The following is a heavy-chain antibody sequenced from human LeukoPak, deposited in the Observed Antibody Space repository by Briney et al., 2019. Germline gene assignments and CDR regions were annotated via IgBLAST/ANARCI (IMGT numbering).Heavy chain of an antibody. D-gene: IGHD2-2*01. Sequence: GGSLRLSCAASGFTFSDYYMSWIRQAPGKGLEWVSYISSSGSTTDYAASVKGRFTISRDNAKNSLYLQMNSLRAEDTAVYYCARSIPAGNRRWGQGTLVTVSS. V-gene: IGHV3-11*01. CDR3: ARSIPAGNRR. J-gene: IGHJ4*02. CDR2: ISSSGSTT. CDR1: GFTFSDYY.